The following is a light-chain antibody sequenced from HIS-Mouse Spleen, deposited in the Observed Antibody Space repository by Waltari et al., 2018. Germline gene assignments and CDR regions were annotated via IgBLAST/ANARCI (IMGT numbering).Light chain of an antibody. J-gene: IGLJ3*02. CDR1: SSDGGGYHY. V-gene: IGLV2-11*01. CDR2: DVS. Sequence: QSALTQPRSVSGSPGQSVTISCTGTSSDGGGYHYVSWYQQHPGKAPKLMIYDVSKRPSGVPDRFSGSKSGNTASLTISGLQAEDEADYYCCSYAGSYTWVFGGGTKLTVL. CDR3: CSYAGSYTWV.